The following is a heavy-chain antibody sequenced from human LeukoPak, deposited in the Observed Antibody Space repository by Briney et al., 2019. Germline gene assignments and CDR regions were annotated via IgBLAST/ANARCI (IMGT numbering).Heavy chain of an antibody. V-gene: IGHV3-23*01. CDR1: EFTFSSYA. Sequence: GGSLRLSCAASEFTFSSYAMSWVRQAPGKGLEWVSGFSGSGSSTYYADSVKGRFTISRDNSKNMLYLQMNSLRAEDTAVYYCAKTLTMILVLRGGFDYWGQGALVTVSS. D-gene: IGHD3-22*01. J-gene: IGHJ4*02. CDR2: FSGSGSST. CDR3: AKTLTMILVLRGGFDY.